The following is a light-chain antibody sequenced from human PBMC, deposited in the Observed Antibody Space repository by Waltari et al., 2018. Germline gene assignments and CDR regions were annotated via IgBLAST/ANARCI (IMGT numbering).Light chain of an antibody. V-gene: IGKV3-15*01. CDR3: QQYNNWPWWT. CDR2: GAS. Sequence: EIVMTQSPATLSVSPGERATLSCRASQSVSSNLAWYQQKPGQAPRLLIYGASTRATGIPARFSGSGSVTEFTLTISSLQSEDFAVYYCQQYNNWPWWTFGQGTKVEIK. CDR1: QSVSSN. J-gene: IGKJ1*01.